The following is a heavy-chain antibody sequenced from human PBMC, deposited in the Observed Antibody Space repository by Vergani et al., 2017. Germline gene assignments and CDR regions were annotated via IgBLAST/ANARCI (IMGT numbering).Heavy chain of an antibody. CDR2: IYTSGST. J-gene: IGHJ4*02. D-gene: IGHD6-19*01. V-gene: IGHV4-61*02. CDR3: ARTRLAFRIAVAGPYFDY. CDR1: GGSISSGSYY. Sequence: QVQLQESGPGLVKPSQTLSLTCTVSGGSISSGSYYWSWIRQPAGKGLEWIGRIYTSGSTNYNPSLKSRVTISVDTSKNQFSLKLSSVTAADTAVYYCARTRLAFRIAVAGPYFDYWGQGTLVTVSS.